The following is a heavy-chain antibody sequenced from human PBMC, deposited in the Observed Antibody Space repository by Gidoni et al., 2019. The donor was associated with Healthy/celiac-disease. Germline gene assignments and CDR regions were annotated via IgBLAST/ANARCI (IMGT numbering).Heavy chain of an antibody. CDR1: GFTFDAYA. V-gene: IGHV3-9*01. D-gene: IGHD2-8*02. Sequence: EVQLVESGGGLVQPGRSLRLSCAASGFTFDAYAMHLVRQAPGKGLEWVSGISWNSGSIGYADSVKGRFTISRDNAKNSLYLQMNSLRAEDTALYYCAKALGYCTGGVCYPDYYYGMDVWGQGTTVTVSS. CDR3: AKALGYCTGGVCYPDYYYGMDV. CDR2: ISWNSGSI. J-gene: IGHJ6*02.